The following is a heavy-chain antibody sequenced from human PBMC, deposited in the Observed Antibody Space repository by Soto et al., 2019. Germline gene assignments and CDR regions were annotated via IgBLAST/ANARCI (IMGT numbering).Heavy chain of an antibody. D-gene: IGHD6-25*01. CDR2: MNPYTGNT. J-gene: IGHJ4*02. Sequence: ASVKVSCKASGFTFTTYDFNWVRQATGQGLEWMGWMNPYTGNTGYAQKFRGRVTMTSNTSINTAYLELSSLRSEDKAVYYCARRKERSGPHYFDYWGQGSLVTVSS. CDR3: ARRKERSGPHYFDY. CDR1: GFTFTTYD. V-gene: IGHV1-8*01.